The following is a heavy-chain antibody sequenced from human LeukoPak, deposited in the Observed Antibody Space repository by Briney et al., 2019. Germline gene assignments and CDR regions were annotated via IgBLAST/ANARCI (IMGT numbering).Heavy chain of an antibody. Sequence: PGGSLRLSCAVSGFTFSSYWMSWVRQAPGKGLEWVANIKQDGSEKYYVDSVKGRLTISRDNAKNSLYLQMNSLRAEDTAVYYCARDGMYDYVWGSYRAIDYWGQGTLVTVSS. D-gene: IGHD3-16*02. J-gene: IGHJ4*02. V-gene: IGHV3-7*01. CDR2: IKQDGSEK. CDR3: ARDGMYDYVWGSYRAIDY. CDR1: GFTFSSYW.